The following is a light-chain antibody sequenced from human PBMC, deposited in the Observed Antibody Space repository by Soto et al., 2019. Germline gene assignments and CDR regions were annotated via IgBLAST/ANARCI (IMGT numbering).Light chain of an antibody. CDR2: GAS. CDR1: QSVSSN. CDR3: QKYNNWPRGLT. J-gene: IGKJ4*01. Sequence: EIVMTQSPATLSVSPGERDTLSCRASQSVSSNLAWYQQKPGQAPRLLIYGASTRATGIPARFSGSGSGTEFTLTISSLQSEDFEVYYCQKYNNWPRGLTWGGGTKVDIK. V-gene: IGKV3-15*01.